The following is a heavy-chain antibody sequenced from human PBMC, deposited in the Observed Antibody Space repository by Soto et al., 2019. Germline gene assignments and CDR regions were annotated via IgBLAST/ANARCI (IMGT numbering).Heavy chain of an antibody. D-gene: IGHD1-7*01. V-gene: IGHV4-39*01. CDR2: IYYRGNT. J-gene: IGHJ5*02. Sequence: PSETLSLTCSVSGDSINSDKYYWGWIRQPPGKGLEWIGSIYYRGNTYYNPSLQTRVTISLDKSKNQFSLRLSSVTAADTAVYYCARQYNWNYTGFLFDPWGQGTLVTVSS. CDR1: GDSINSDKYY. CDR3: ARQYNWNYTGFLFDP.